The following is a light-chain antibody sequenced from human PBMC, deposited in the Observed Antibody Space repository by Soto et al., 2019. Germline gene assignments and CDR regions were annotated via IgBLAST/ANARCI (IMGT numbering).Light chain of an antibody. Sequence: QSVLTQPPSVSGAPGQRVTISCTGSSSNIGAGYDVHWYQQLPGTAPKLLIYGNSNRPSGVPDRFSDSKSGTSASLAITGLQAEDEADYYCQSYDSSLSGRVFGTGTKLTVL. V-gene: IGLV1-40*01. CDR3: QSYDSSLSGRV. J-gene: IGLJ1*01. CDR2: GNS. CDR1: SSNIGAGYD.